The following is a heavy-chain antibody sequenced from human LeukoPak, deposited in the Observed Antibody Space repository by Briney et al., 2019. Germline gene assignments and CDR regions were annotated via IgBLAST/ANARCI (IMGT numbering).Heavy chain of an antibody. Sequence: SETLSLTCTVAGGSISSYYWSWIRQPPGKGLEWIGYIYTRGSTNYNPSLKSRVTISVDTSKNQFSLKLSSVTAADTAVYYCAREVPGGYTDVWGKGTTVTVSS. J-gene: IGHJ6*03. CDR2: IYTRGST. CDR1: GGSISSYY. V-gene: IGHV4-4*09. CDR3: AREVPGGYTDV. D-gene: IGHD3-10*01.